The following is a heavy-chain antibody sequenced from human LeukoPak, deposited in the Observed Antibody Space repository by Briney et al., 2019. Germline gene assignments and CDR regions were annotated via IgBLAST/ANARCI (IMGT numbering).Heavy chain of an antibody. Sequence: GGSLRLSCAASGFTVSSNYMSWVRQAPGKWLEWVSVIYSGGSTYYADSVKGRFTISRDNSKNTLFLQMNSLRAEDTAVYYCARGKYSGYDHFDYWGQGTLVTVSS. D-gene: IGHD5-12*01. CDR2: IYSGGST. J-gene: IGHJ4*02. V-gene: IGHV3-66*01. CDR1: GFTVSSNY. CDR3: ARGKYSGYDHFDY.